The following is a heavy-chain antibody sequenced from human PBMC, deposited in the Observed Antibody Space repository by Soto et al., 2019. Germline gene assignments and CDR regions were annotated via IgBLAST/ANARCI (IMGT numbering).Heavy chain of an antibody. CDR1: GGSISSVGYY. CDR3: ARKERDIVVVPAAMLGTSSGGMDV. CDR2: IYYSGST. Sequence: SETLSLTCTVSGGSISSVGYYWSWIRQHPGKGLEWIGYIYYSGSTYYNPSLKSRVTISVDTSKNQFSLKLSSVTAADTAVYYCARKERDIVVVPAAMLGTSSGGMDVWGQGTTVTVSS. J-gene: IGHJ6*02. D-gene: IGHD2-2*01. V-gene: IGHV4-31*03.